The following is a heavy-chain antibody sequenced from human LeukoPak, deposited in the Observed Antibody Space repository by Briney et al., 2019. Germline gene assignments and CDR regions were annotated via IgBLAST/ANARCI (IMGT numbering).Heavy chain of an antibody. CDR1: GGSISSYY. J-gene: IGHJ6*02. D-gene: IGHD6-13*01. Sequence: SETLSLTCTVSGGSISSYYWSWIRQPPGKGLEWIGYIYYSGSTNYNPSLKSRVTISVDTSKNQFSLKLSSVTAADTAVYYCASTPSSWYMRYYYYGMDVWGQGTTVTVSS. V-gene: IGHV4-59*08. CDR2: IYYSGST. CDR3: ASTPSSWYMRYYYYGMDV.